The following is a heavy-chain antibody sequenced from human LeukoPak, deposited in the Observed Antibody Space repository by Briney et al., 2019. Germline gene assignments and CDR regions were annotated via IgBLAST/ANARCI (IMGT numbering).Heavy chain of an antibody. V-gene: IGHV4-4*07. Sequence: SETLSLTCTFSGGSITSYYWSWIRQPAGKGLEWIGRIHTSGSTNYNPSLKSRVTMSVGTSKNQFSLKLSSVTAADTAVYYCARDRYYYDNSGSTFDYWGQGTLVTVSS. J-gene: IGHJ4*02. CDR3: ARDRYYYDNSGSTFDY. CDR1: GGSITSYY. CDR2: IHTSGST. D-gene: IGHD3-22*01.